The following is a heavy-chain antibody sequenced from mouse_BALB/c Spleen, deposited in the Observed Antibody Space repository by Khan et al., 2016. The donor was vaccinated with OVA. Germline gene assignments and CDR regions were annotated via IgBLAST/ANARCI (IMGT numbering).Heavy chain of an antibody. CDR1: GFTFSNYA. J-gene: IGHJ3*01. Sequence: EVELVESGGGLVKPGGSLKLSCAASGFTFSNYAMPWVRQSPEKRLEWVASISSGDSTYYPDSVMGRFTISRDNARNILYLQMSSLRSEDTAMYYCASDYWFAYWGQGTLVTVSA. CDR3: ASDYWFAY. V-gene: IGHV5-6-5*01. CDR2: ISSGDST. D-gene: IGHD2-13*01.